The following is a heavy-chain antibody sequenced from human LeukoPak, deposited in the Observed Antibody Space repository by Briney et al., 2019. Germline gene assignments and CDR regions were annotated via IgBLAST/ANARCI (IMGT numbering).Heavy chain of an antibody. Sequence: SETLSLTCTVSGGSISSGDYYWSWIRRPPGKGLEWIGYIYYSGSTYYNPSLKSRVTISVDTSKNQFSLKLSSVTAADTAVYYCARENYDSSGYYSVEAFDIWGQGTMVTVSS. CDR2: IYYSGST. J-gene: IGHJ3*02. CDR1: GGSISSGDYY. D-gene: IGHD3-22*01. CDR3: ARENYDSSGYYSVEAFDI. V-gene: IGHV4-30-4*08.